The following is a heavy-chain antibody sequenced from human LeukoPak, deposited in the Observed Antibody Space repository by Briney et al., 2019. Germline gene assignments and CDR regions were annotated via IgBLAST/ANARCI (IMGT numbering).Heavy chain of an antibody. CDR2: IYHSGST. CDR3: ARPVVPGSNDAFDI. CDR1: GYSISSGYY. V-gene: IGHV4-38-2*02. D-gene: IGHD2-2*01. Sequence: PSETPSPTCTVSGYSISSGYYWGWIRQPPGKGLEWIGSIYHSGSTYYNPSLKSRVTISVDTSKNQYSLELSSVSAADTAVYYCARPVVPGSNDAFDIWGQGTMVTVSS. J-gene: IGHJ3*02.